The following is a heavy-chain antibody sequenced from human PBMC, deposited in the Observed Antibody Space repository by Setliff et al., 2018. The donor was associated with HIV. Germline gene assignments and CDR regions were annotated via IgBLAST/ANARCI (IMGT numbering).Heavy chain of an antibody. CDR2: ISTYSGNT. Sequence: ASVKVSCKSSGYTFTTYGLSWVRQAPGQGLEWMGWISTYSGNTGYAQKFQGRVTMTRNTSISTAYMELSSLRSEDTAVYYCARAMNLGATYNWFDPWGQGTLVTVPQ. CDR3: ARAMNLGATYNWFDP. D-gene: IGHD3-16*01. V-gene: IGHV1-8*02. J-gene: IGHJ5*02. CDR1: GYTFTTYG.